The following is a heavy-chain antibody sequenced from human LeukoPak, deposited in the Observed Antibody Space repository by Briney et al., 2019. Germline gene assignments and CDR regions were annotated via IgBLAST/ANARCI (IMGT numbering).Heavy chain of an antibody. CDR3: ARARGGPAYYCDY. CDR2: IIPIFGTA. Sequence: SVKVSCKASGGTFNTDAISWVRQAPGRGLEWLGMIIPIFGTANYAQKFQDRVTITTDESTTTAYMELSNLGSEDTAVYYCARARGGPAYYCDYWGQGTLVTVSS. D-gene: IGHD3-10*01. CDR1: GGTFNTDA. J-gene: IGHJ4*02. V-gene: IGHV1-69*05.